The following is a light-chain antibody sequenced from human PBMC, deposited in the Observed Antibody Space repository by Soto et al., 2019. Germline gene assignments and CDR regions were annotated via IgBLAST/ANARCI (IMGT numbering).Light chain of an antibody. CDR1: QSVSNNY. CDR3: QQYGSSGT. CDR2: GAS. J-gene: IGKJ1*01. V-gene: IGKV3-20*01. Sequence: EIVMTQSPATLSVSPGERATVSFSASQSVSNNYLAWYQQKPGPAPRLLIYGASNRATGIPDRFSGSGSATDFTLTISRLEPEDFAVYYCQQYGSSGTFGQGTKVDIK.